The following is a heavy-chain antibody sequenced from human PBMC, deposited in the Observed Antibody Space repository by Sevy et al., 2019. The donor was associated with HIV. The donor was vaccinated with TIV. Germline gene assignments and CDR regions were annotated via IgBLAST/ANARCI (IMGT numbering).Heavy chain of an antibody. J-gene: IGHJ4*02. CDR3: ARDSSGYFDY. D-gene: IGHD3-22*01. CDR2: IYHSGST. CDR1: GGSISSGGYS. V-gene: IGHV4-30-2*01. Sequence: SETLSLTCAVSGGSISSGGYSWSWIRQPPGKGLEWIGYIYHSGSTYYNPSLKSRVTISVDRSKNQFSLKLSSVTAADTAVYYYARDSSGYFDYWGQGTLVTVSS.